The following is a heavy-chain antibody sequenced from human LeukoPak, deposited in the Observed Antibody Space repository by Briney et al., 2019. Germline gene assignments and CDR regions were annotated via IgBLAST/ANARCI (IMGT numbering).Heavy chain of an antibody. CDR1: GGSISGYY. D-gene: IGHD3-10*01. Sequence: SETLSLTCTVSGGSISGYYWSWIRQPPGKGLEWIGYIYYSGTTIYNPSLKSRVTISVDTSNNQFSLKLSSVTAADTAVYYCARAETYYYGSGSSNWFDPWGQGTLVTVSS. CDR2: IYYSGTT. CDR3: ARAETYYYGSGSSNWFDP. V-gene: IGHV4-59*08. J-gene: IGHJ5*02.